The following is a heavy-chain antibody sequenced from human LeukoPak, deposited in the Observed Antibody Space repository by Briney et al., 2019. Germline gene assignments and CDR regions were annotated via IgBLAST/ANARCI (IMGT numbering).Heavy chain of an antibody. V-gene: IGHV5-51*01. D-gene: IGHD6-19*01. J-gene: IGHJ3*02. Sequence: GESLKISCKGSGYSFTNYWIGWVRQMSGKGLEWMGIIYPGDSDTRYSPSFQGQVTISADKSIITAYLQWSSLKASDTAMYYCARTGYSSGWYGSFGIWGQGTLVTVSS. CDR1: GYSFTNYW. CDR2: IYPGDSDT. CDR3: ARTGYSSGWYGSFGI.